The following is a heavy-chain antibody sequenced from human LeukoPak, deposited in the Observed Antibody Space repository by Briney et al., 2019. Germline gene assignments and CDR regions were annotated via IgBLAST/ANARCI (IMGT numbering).Heavy chain of an antibody. CDR3: ARGRRIVVVPAAINYFDY. CDR1: GGSFSGYY. Sequence: SETLSLTCAVYGGSFSGYYWSWIRQPPGKGLEWIGETNHSGSTNYNPSLKSRVTISVDTSKNQFSLKLSSVTAADTAVYYCARGRRIVVVPAAINYFDYWGQGTLVTVSS. CDR2: TNHSGST. J-gene: IGHJ4*02. D-gene: IGHD2-2*01. V-gene: IGHV4-34*01.